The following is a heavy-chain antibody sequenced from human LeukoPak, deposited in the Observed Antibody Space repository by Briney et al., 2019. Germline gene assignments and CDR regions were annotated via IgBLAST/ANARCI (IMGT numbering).Heavy chain of an antibody. CDR1: GGSIGSSSYY. J-gene: IGHJ5*01. V-gene: IGHV4-39*02. D-gene: IGHD3-10*01. CDR3: ARRVGFYGSGSLNYFDP. CDR2: IFRTGST. Sequence: SETLSLTCSVSGGSIGSSSYYWGWIRQPPGKGLEWIGSIFRTGSTYYSAPLKSRVSISVDTSKNHIALKVTSVTAADTAVYFCARRVGFYGSGSLNYFDPWGQGILVSVSS.